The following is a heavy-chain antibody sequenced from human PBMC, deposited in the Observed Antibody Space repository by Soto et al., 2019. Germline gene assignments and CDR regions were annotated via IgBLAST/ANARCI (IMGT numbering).Heavy chain of an antibody. CDR1: GFTFTTNS. D-gene: IGHD3-10*01. CDR3: AAHKRGIILSIGGSTGVFDY. CDR2: ISGDSGYI. Sequence: EVQLLESGGGLIHPGGSLRLSCAAAGFTFTTNSMSWVRQAPGKGLEWVSAISGDSGYIYYADSVKGRFTISRDNSQSTLYLQMSSLRAEDTAVYYCAAHKRGIILSIGGSTGVFDYWGQGALVTVSS. V-gene: IGHV3-23*01. J-gene: IGHJ4*02.